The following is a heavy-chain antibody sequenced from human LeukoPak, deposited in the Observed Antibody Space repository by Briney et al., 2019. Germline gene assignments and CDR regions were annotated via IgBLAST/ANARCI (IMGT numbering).Heavy chain of an antibody. J-gene: IGHJ4*02. D-gene: IGHD3-10*01. CDR1: GFTFSSYG. CDR3: ARGVGITLHPAVDY. V-gene: IGHV3-33*01. CDR2: IWYDGSSK. Sequence: PGRSLRLSCAASGFTFSSYGMHWVHQAPGKGLEWVAVIWYDGSSKYYADSVKGRFTISRDNSKNTLYLLMSSLRAEDTAVYYCARGVGITLHPAVDYWGQGTLVSVSS.